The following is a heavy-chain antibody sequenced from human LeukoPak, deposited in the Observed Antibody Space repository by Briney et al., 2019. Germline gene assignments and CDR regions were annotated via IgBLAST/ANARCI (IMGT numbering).Heavy chain of an antibody. J-gene: IGHJ4*02. Sequence: PGGSLRLSCAAFGFTLHSCAMSGVRQAPGKGPVGVAIISASGGRTYHADSVQGRFIISRDTSDNKVYLHMNSLRAEDTAVYYCAKQRPYYDFWGPFDYWGEGIPVLVSS. CDR3: AKQRPYYDFWGPFDY. CDR1: GFTLHSCA. D-gene: IGHD3/OR15-3a*01. V-gene: IGHV3-23*01. CDR2: ISASGGRT.